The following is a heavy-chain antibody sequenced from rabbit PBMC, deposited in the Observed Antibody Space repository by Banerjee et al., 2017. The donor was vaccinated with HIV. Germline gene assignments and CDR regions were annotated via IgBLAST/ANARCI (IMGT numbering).Heavy chain of an antibody. D-gene: IGHD8-1*01. CDR3: ARYVGSSYFNL. CDR1: GFSFSSSYY. J-gene: IGHJ4*01. CDR2: IYAGSSGSI. Sequence: QEQLVESGGDLVKPGASLTLTCTASGFSFSSSYYMCWVRQAPGKGLEWIACIYAGSSGSIYYASWAKGRFTISKTSSTTVTLQMTSLTAADTATYFCARYVGSSYFNLWGPGTLVTVS. V-gene: IGHV1S45*01.